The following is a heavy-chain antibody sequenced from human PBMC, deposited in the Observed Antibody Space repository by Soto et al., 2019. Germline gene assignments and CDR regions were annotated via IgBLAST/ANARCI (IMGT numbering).Heavy chain of an antibody. J-gene: IGHJ3*02. D-gene: IGHD2-2*01. CDR1: GGTFSSYT. V-gene: IGHV1-69*02. CDR3: ARVRVTAAISAFDI. Sequence: SVKVSCKDSGGTFSSYTISWVRQAPGQGLEWMGRIIPILGIANYAQKFQGRVTITADKSTSTAYMELSSLRSEDTAVYYCARVRVTAAISAFDIWGQGTMVTVSS. CDR2: IIPILGIA.